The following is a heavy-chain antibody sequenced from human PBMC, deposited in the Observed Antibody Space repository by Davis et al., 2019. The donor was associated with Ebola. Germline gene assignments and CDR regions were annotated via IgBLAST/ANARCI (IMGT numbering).Heavy chain of an antibody. CDR1: GYTFTSYY. J-gene: IGHJ4*02. CDR2: INPSGGST. Sequence: AASVKVSCKASGYTFTSYYMHWVRQAPGQGLEWMGIINPSGGSTSYAQKFQGRVTMTRDTSTSTVYMVLSSLRSEDTAVYYCARSPTSLRGAYWGQGTLVTVSS. V-gene: IGHV1-46*01. D-gene: IGHD4-17*01. CDR3: ARSPTSLRGAY.